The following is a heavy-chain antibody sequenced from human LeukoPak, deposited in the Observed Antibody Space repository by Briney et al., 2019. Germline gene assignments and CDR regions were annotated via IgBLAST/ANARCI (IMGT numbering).Heavy chain of an antibody. CDR2: IYYSGST. V-gene: IGHV4-59*01. J-gene: IGHJ5*02. CDR1: GGSISSYY. Sequence: SETLSLTCTVSGGSISSYYWSWIRQPPGKGLEWIGYIYYSGSTNYNPSLKSRVTISVDTSKNQFSLKLSSVTAADTAVYYCARDYYDSSGYYYGWFDPWGQRTLVTVSS. CDR3: ARDYYDSSGYYYGWFDP. D-gene: IGHD3-22*01.